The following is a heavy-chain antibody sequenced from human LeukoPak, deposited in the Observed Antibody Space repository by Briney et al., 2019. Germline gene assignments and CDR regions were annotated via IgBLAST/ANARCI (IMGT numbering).Heavy chain of an antibody. V-gene: IGHV4-34*01. D-gene: IGHD6-6*01. Sequence: SETLSLTCAVYGGSFSGYYWSWIRQPPGKGLEWIGEINHSGSTNYNPSLKSRVTISVDTSKNQFSLKLSSVTAADTAVYYCAEIGGKQLVRGYFDYWGQGTLVTVSS. CDR3: AEIGGKQLVRGYFDY. J-gene: IGHJ4*02. CDR1: GGSFSGYY. CDR2: INHSGST.